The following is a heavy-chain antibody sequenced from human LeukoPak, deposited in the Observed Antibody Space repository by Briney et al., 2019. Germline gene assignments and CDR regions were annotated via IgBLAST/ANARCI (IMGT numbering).Heavy chain of an antibody. Sequence: RTSETLSLTCGVSGGSVSNSGYFWGWVRQAPGKGLEWIASIDYSGNSHYNASLNSRVSISVDTSKNEFSLKLNSVTATDTAIYYCVRHAEIRWLPVTHFDHWGQGTRVTVSS. CDR3: VRHAEIRWLPVTHFDH. D-gene: IGHD5-12*01. V-gene: IGHV4-39*01. CDR1: GGSVSNSGYF. CDR2: IDYSGNS. J-gene: IGHJ4*02.